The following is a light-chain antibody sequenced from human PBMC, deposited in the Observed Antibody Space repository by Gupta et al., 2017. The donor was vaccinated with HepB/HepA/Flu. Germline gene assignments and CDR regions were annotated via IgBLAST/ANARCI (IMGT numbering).Light chain of an antibody. CDR3: GTWDNSLRIGV. CDR2: DNT. V-gene: IGLV1-51*01. J-gene: IGLJ3*02. CDR1: SSNIGSNY. Sequence: QSVLTQPPSVSAAPGQTVTLSCSGSSSNIGSNYVSWYQQLPGKAPKLLIYDNTGRPSGIPDRFSGSRSGTSATLDISGLQTGDEADYYCGTWDNSLRIGVFGGGTKLTVL.